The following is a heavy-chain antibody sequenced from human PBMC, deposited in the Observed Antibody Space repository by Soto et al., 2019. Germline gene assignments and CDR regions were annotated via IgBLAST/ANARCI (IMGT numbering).Heavy chain of an antibody. CDR1: GGTFSSYA. CDR2: IIPIFGTA. D-gene: IGHD4-17*01. J-gene: IGHJ4*02. CDR3: ARGVYGGNNFDY. Sequence: SVKVSCKASGGTFSSYAISWVRQAPGQGLEWMGGIIPIFGTANYAQKFQGRVTITADESTSTAYMELSSLRSEDTAVYYCARGVYGGNNFDYWGQGTLVTVSS. V-gene: IGHV1-69*13.